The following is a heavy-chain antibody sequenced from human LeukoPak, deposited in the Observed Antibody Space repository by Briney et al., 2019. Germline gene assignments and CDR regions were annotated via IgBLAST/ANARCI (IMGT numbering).Heavy chain of an antibody. Sequence: GASVKVSCKASGYTFTSYGISWVRQAPGQGLEWMGWISAYNGNTNYAQKLQGRVTMTTDTSTSTAHLEVRNLRSDHTAVYYCAGIAAADLPDYWGQGTLVTVSS. CDR1: GYTFTSYG. D-gene: IGHD6-13*01. CDR2: ISAYNGNT. J-gene: IGHJ4*02. V-gene: IGHV1-18*01. CDR3: AGIAAADLPDY.